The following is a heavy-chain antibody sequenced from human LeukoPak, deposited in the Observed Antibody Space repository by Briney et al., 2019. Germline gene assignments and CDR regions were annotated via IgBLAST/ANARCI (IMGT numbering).Heavy chain of an antibody. Sequence: SETLSLTCAVYGGSFSGYYGSWIRQPPGKGLEWIGEINHSGSTNYNPSLKSRVTISVDTSKNQFSLKLSSVTAADTAVYYCARAGNIVGNWGQGTMVTVSS. V-gene: IGHV4-34*01. CDR2: INHSGST. D-gene: IGHD1-26*01. CDR3: ARAGNIVGN. CDR1: GGSFSGYY. J-gene: IGHJ4*02.